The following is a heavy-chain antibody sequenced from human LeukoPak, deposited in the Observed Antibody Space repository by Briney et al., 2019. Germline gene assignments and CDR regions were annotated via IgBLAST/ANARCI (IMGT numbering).Heavy chain of an antibody. Sequence: GGSLRLSCAASGFTFSSYAMHWVRQAPGKGLEWVAVISCDGSNKYYADSVKGRFTISRDNSKNTLYLQMNSLRAEDTAVYYCARSYYEYYYDSSGYYRPYFDYWGQGTLVTVSS. CDR2: ISCDGSNK. J-gene: IGHJ4*02. CDR1: GFTFSSYA. CDR3: ARSYYEYYYDSSGYYRPYFDY. D-gene: IGHD3-22*01. V-gene: IGHV3-30*04.